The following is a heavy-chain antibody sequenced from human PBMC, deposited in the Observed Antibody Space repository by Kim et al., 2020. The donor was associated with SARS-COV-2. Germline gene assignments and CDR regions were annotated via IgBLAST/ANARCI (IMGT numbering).Heavy chain of an antibody. CDR2: LSNDGRTT. J-gene: IGHJ5*02. CDR3: ARAGFCSDDNCYSWFDP. CDR1: GFTFSNWW. Sequence: GGSLRLSCAASGFTFSNWWMHWVRQAPGKGLVWVSRLSNDGRTTRYADSVKGRFTISRDNAKNTLYLQMNSLRVEDTAVYYCARAGFCSDDNCYSWFDPWGQGTLVTVSS. D-gene: IGHD2-15*01. V-gene: IGHV3-74*01.